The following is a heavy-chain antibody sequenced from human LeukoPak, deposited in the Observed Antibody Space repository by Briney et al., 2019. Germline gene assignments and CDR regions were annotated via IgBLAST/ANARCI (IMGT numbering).Heavy chain of an antibody. CDR3: ARDDHYGSGAFDY. D-gene: IGHD3-10*01. V-gene: IGHV4-4*07. Sequence: PSETLSLTCTVSGGPFSDYYWSWIRQPAGKGLEWIGRIYTSGSTNYNPSLKSRVTMSVDTSKNQFSLKLSSVTAADTAVYYCARDDHYGSGAFDYWGQGTLVTVSS. CDR2: IYTSGST. CDR1: GGPFSDYY. J-gene: IGHJ4*02.